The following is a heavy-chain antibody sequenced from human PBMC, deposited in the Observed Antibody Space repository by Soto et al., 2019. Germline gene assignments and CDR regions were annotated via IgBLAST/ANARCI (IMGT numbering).Heavy chain of an antibody. Sequence: GGSLRLSCAASGFTFTNYEMNWVRQAPGKGLEWISYISSSGKTISYADSVKGRFTISRDNAKNSLYLQMNSLRAEDTAVYYCAKGHPGGSCYSGLDCWGQGTLVTVSS. J-gene: IGHJ4*02. CDR1: GFTFTNYE. V-gene: IGHV3-48*03. D-gene: IGHD2-15*01. CDR3: AKGHPGGSCYSGLDC. CDR2: ISSSGKTI.